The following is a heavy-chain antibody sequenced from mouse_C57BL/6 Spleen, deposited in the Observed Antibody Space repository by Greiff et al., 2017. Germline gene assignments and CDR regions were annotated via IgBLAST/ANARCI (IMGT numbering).Heavy chain of an antibody. CDR2: INYDGSST. D-gene: IGHD1-1*01. CDR3: ARDRYGSSYVGWYFDV. J-gene: IGHJ1*03. Sequence: EVQLVESEGGLVQPGSSMKLSCTASGFTFSDYYMAWVRQVPEKGLEWVANINYDGSSTYYLDSLKSRFIISRDNAKNILYLQMSSLKSEDTATYYCARDRYGSSYVGWYFDVWGTGTTVTVSS. CDR1: GFTFSDYY. V-gene: IGHV5-16*01.